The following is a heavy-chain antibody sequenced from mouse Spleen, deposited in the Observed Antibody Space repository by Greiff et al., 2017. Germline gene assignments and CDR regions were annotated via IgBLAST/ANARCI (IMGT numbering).Heavy chain of an antibody. V-gene: IGHV1-81*01. CDR2: IYPRSGNT. Sequence: QVQLQQSGAELARPGASVKLSCKASGYTFTSYGISWVKQRTGQGLEWIGEIYPRSGNTYYNEKFKGKATLTADKSSSTAYMELRSLTSEDSAVYFCIYYDYEVDDCDYWGQGTTLTVSS. CDR1: GYTFTSYG. D-gene: IGHD2-4*01. CDR3: IYYDYEVDDCDY. J-gene: IGHJ2*01.